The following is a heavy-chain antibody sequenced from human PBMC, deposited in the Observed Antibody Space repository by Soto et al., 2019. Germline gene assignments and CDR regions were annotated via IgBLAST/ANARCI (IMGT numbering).Heavy chain of an antibody. D-gene: IGHD2-2*02. CDR2: IYYSGST. Sequence: QVQLQESGPGLVKPSETLSLTCTASGGSISSYYWSWIRQPPGKGLEWIGYIYYSGSTNYNPSLKRRVPIAVDTSKNRFSMKLSSVTAADTAVYYCARSKGSIVVVPAAISANFDYWGQGTLVTVSS. CDR3: ARSKGSIVVVPAAISANFDY. J-gene: IGHJ4*02. CDR1: GGSISSYY. V-gene: IGHV4-59*08.